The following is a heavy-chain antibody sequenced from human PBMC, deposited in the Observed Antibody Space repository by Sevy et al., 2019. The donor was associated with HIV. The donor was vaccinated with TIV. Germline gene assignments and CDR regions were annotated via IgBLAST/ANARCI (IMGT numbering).Heavy chain of an antibody. J-gene: IGHJ4*02. CDR1: GYTFTTYR. CDR2: ISPHNGDT. V-gene: IGHV1-18*01. CDR3: ARAYCSGGRCYSLAY. Sequence: ASVKVSCKISGYTFTTYRITWVRQAPGQVLEWMGWISPHNGDTDYAQKLQDRITMITDTSTTTVYMELTSLRSDDTAVYYCARAYCSGGRCYSLAYWGQGTLVTVSS. D-gene: IGHD2-15*01.